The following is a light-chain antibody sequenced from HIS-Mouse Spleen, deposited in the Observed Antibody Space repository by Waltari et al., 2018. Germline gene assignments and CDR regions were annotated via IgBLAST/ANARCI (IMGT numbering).Light chain of an antibody. CDR3: CSYAGSSTLV. J-gene: IGLJ2*01. Sequence: QSALTQPASVSGSPGRSITTPCLGTSSDVGSYNLVFLYQQPPGKAPKLMFYEGSKRPSGVSNRFSGSKSGNTASLTISGLQAEDEADYYCCSYAGSSTLVFGGGTKLTVL. CDR2: EGS. CDR1: SSDVGSYNL. V-gene: IGLV2-23*01.